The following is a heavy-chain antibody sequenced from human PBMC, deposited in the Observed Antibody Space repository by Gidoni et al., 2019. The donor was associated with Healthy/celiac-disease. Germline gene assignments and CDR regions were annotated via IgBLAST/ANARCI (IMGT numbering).Heavy chain of an antibody. V-gene: IGHV3-48*01. CDR1: GFTFSSYS. J-gene: IGHJ4*02. CDR2: ISSSSSTK. Sequence: EVQLVESGGGLVQPGGSLRLSCAASGFTFSSYSMNWVRQAPGKGLEWVSYISSSSSTKYYADSVKGRFTISRDNAKNSLYLQMNSLRAEDTAVYYCARDATSGYYYFDYWGQGTLVTVSS. CDR3: ARDATSGYYYFDY. D-gene: IGHD2-15*01.